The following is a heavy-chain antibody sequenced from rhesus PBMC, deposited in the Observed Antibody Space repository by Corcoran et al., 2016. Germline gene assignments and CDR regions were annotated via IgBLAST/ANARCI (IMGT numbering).Heavy chain of an antibody. D-gene: IGHD5-36*01. J-gene: IGHJ4*01. CDR3: ARDIATVDY. V-gene: IGHV4S9*01. CDR2: IYGTSANT. Sequence: QVQLQESGPGLVKPSETLSLTCAVSGGSIRDNYYLNGIRQPPGQGLVWIGNIYGTSANTDSIPSLKSRVTISKDTSKNQFFLKLTSVTAADTAVYYCARDIATVDYWGQGVLVTVSS. CDR1: GGSIRDNYY.